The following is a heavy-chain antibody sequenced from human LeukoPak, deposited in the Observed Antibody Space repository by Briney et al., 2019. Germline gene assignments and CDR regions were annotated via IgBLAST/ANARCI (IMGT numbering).Heavy chain of an antibody. V-gene: IGHV1-46*01. CDR3: ARPGYSGPADY. CDR1: GYTFTNYY. Sequence: ASVKVSCKASGYTFTNYYIHWVRQAPGQGLECMGIINPSGGSTSYAQKFQGRVTMTRDTSISTAYMELSRLRSDDTAVYYCARPGYSGPADYWGQGTLVTVSS. J-gene: IGHJ4*02. CDR2: INPSGGST. D-gene: IGHD5-12*01.